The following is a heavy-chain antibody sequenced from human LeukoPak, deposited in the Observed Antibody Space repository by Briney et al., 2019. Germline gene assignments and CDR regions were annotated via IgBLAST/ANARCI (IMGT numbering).Heavy chain of an antibody. D-gene: IGHD6-13*01. Sequence: PGGSLRLSCAASGFTFNNFAMSWVRQAPGKGLEWVSGISGSGGSTYYAVSVKGRFTISRDNSKNSLFLQMNSLRAEDTAVYYCAKGGTSSWHSFDYWGQGTLVTVSS. V-gene: IGHV3-23*01. CDR2: ISGSGGST. CDR1: GFTFNNFA. CDR3: AKGGTSSWHSFDY. J-gene: IGHJ4*02.